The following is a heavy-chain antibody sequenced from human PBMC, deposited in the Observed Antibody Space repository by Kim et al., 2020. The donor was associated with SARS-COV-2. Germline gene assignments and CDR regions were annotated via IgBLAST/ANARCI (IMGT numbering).Heavy chain of an antibody. J-gene: IGHJ6*02. V-gene: IGHV4-39*02. D-gene: IGHD1-1*01. Sequence: SETLSLTCTVSGGSISSSFYYWGWIRQPPGKGLEWIGNIYYSGSTYYNPSLKSRVTISVDTSKNQFSLKLSSVTAADTAVYYCAIESTTTDHYYYYGMDVWGQGTPVTVSS. CDR2: IYYSGST. CDR1: GGSISSSFYY. CDR3: AIESTTTDHYYYYGMDV.